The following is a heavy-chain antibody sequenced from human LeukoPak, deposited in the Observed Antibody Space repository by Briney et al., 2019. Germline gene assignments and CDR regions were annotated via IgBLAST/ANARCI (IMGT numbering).Heavy chain of an antibody. CDR1: GYTFTSYG. Sequence: GASVKVSCKASGYTFTSYGISWVRQAPGQGLEWMGWISAYNGNTNYAQKLQGRVTMTTDTSTSTAYMELRSLRSDDTAVYYCARVAAAPYNYYYYGMDVWGQGTTVTVSS. CDR3: ARVAAAPYNYYYYGMDV. V-gene: IGHV1-18*01. J-gene: IGHJ6*02. D-gene: IGHD6-13*01. CDR2: ISAYNGNT.